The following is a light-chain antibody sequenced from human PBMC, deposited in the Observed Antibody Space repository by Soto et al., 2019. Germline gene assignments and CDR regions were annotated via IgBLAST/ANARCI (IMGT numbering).Light chain of an antibody. CDR2: WAS. Sequence: DIVMTQSPDSLAVSLGERATINCKSSQSVLYSSNNKNYLAWYQQKPGQPPKLLIYWASTRESGVPDRFSGSGSGKDFTLTISRLQAEDVAVYYCQQYYTNALTFGGGTKVGVK. V-gene: IGKV4-1*01. J-gene: IGKJ4*01. CDR3: QQYYTNALT. CDR1: QSVLYSSNNKNY.